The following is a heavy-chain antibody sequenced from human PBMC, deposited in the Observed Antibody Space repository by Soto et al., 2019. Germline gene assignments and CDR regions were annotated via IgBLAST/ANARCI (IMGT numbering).Heavy chain of an antibody. CDR2: ISSSSSTI. J-gene: IGHJ6*02. CDR1: GFTFSSYS. CDR3: ARFYLAGSRTYYVFWSGYFESANYYYGMDV. Sequence: PGGSLRLSCAASGFTFSSYSMNWVRQAPGKGLEWVSYISSSSSTIYYADSVKGRFTISRDNAKNSLYLQMNSLRDEDTALYYCARFYLAGSRTYYVFWSGYFESANYYYGMDVWGQGTTVTVSS. V-gene: IGHV3-48*02. D-gene: IGHD3-3*01.